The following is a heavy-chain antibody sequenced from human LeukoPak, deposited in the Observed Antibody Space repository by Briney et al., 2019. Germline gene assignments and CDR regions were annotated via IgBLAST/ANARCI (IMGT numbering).Heavy chain of an antibody. Sequence: GASVKVSCNTSGYTFSNYGISWVRQAPGRGLEWMGWISAYNGHTYYAQKLQDRATMTTDTSTSTAYMELRSLRSDDTAVYYCARDYYDNTGYLPFDYWGQGTLVTVSS. CDR2: ISAYNGHT. CDR1: GYTFSNYG. CDR3: ARDYYDNTGYLPFDY. V-gene: IGHV1-18*01. J-gene: IGHJ4*02. D-gene: IGHD3-22*01.